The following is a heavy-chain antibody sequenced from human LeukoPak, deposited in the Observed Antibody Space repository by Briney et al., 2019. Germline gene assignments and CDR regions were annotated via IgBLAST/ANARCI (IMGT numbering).Heavy chain of an antibody. CDR2: TYYRSEGYK. Sequence: SQALSLTCAISGDSVSSNSAAWNWIRQSPSRGLEWLGRTYYRSEGYKDYAVSVESRITINPGTAKSQYSVQMTSVTPAGTAVYYCARADWSSSGWYRFDAFDIWGQGTMVTVSS. D-gene: IGHD6-19*01. V-gene: IGHV6-1*01. CDR3: ARADWSSSGWYRFDAFDI. CDR1: GDSVSSNSAA. J-gene: IGHJ3*02.